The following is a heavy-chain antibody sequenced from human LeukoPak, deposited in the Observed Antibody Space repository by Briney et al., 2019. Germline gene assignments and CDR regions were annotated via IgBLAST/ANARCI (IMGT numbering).Heavy chain of an antibody. Sequence: SETLSLTCTVFGGSVSSYYWNWIRQPPRKGLEWIGFFYHSGGTHYNPSLKSRVTISLDTSKNQLSLNLNSVTAADTAVYYCARGFSSGWNGRVSFDPWGQGTLVTVSS. V-gene: IGHV4-59*02. CDR2: FYHSGGT. CDR3: ARGFSSGWNGRVSFDP. D-gene: IGHD1-1*01. J-gene: IGHJ5*02. CDR1: GGSVSSYY.